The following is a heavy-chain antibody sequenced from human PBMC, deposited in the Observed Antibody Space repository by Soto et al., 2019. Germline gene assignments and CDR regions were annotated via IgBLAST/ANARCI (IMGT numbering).Heavy chain of an antibody. V-gene: IGHV3-30*03. CDR3: ARWVGGSMYDNSGKYDS. Sequence: QVQLVESGGGVVQPGRSLRLTCAASGFIFSGSGMHWVGQAPGKGREWVALVSNDGIRKYYGDSVKGRFTISRDNAKNTLYLQINSLKPEDTAVYYCARWVGGSMYDNSGKYDSWGQGTLVTVSS. J-gene: IGHJ5*01. D-gene: IGHD3-22*01. CDR1: GFIFSGSG. CDR2: VSNDGIRK.